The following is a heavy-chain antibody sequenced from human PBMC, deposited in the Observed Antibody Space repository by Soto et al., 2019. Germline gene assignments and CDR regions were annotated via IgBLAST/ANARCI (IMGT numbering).Heavy chain of an antibody. CDR1: GSTFSSYA. Sequence: ASVKVSCKASGSTFSSYAISWVRQAPGHGLEWMGWISPYNGNTNYAQNLQGRVTMTTDTSTTTAYMELRSLRSDDTAVYYCARGTTVTTTPTYYYMDVWGIGTTVTVSS. V-gene: IGHV1-18*01. CDR3: ARGTTVTTTPTYYYMDV. CDR2: ISPYNGNT. D-gene: IGHD4-4*01. J-gene: IGHJ6*03.